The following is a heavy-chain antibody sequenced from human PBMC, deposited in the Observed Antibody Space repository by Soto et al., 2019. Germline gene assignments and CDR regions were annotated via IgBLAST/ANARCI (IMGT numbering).Heavy chain of an antibody. CDR1: GFTFSSYA. V-gene: IGHV3-23*01. CDR2: ISGSGGST. CDR3: AKVSPPPASPYGVYETMVY. J-gene: IGHJ4*02. Sequence: EVQLLESGGGLVQPGGSLRLSCAASGFTFSSYAMSWVRQAPGKGLEWVSAISGSGGSTYYADSVKGRFTISRDNSKNTLYLQMNSLRAEDTAVYYCAKVSPPPASPYGVYETMVYWGQGTLVTVSS. D-gene: IGHD4-17*01.